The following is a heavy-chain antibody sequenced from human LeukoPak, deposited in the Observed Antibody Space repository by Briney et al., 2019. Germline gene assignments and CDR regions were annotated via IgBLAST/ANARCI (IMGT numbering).Heavy chain of an antibody. J-gene: IGHJ6*03. CDR2: ISSSGSTI. Sequence: PGGSLRLSCAASGFTFSSYEMNWVRQAPGKGLEWVSYISSSGSTIYYADSVKGRFTISRDNAKNSLYLQMNSLRAEDTAVYYCARDGWFLQYYCYYYYMDVWGKGTTVTISS. CDR3: ARDGWFLQYYCYYYYMDV. V-gene: IGHV3-48*03. CDR1: GFTFSSYE. D-gene: IGHD5-24*01.